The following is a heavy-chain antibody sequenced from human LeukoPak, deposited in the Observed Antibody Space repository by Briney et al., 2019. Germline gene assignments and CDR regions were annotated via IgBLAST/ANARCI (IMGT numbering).Heavy chain of an antibody. CDR1: GGSISSSSYY. Sequence: SETLSLTCTVSGGSISSSSYYWGWIRQPPGKGLEWIGSIYYSGSTYYNPSLKSRVTISVDTSKNQFSLKLSSVTAADTAVYYCWVPPAAYDTFDYWGQGTLVTVSS. J-gene: IGHJ4*02. D-gene: IGHD2-2*01. CDR3: WVPPAAYDTFDY. V-gene: IGHV4-39*01. CDR2: IYYSGST.